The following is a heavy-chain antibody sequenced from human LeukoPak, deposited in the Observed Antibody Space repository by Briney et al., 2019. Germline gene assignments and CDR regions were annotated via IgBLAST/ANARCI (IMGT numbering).Heavy chain of an antibody. CDR3: AKAQAQVGPLDY. CDR2: IWYDGSNK. D-gene: IGHD1-26*01. J-gene: IGHJ4*02. V-gene: IGHV3-33*06. CDR1: GFTFNSYG. Sequence: GGSLRLSCAASGFTFNSYGMHWVRQAPGKGLEWVAVIWYDGSNKYYADSVKGRFTISRDNSKNTLYLQMNSLRAEDTAVYYCAKAQAQVGPLDYWGQGTLVTVSS.